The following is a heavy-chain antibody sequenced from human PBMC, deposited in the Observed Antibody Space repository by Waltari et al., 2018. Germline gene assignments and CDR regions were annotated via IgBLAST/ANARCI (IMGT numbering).Heavy chain of an antibody. Sequence: EVQLVESGGGLVQPGGSLRLSCAASGFTFNTYWMHWVRQAPGKGLEWVARINSDGSSTDYADSVKGRFTISRDNAKNTLYLQMNTLRGDDTAVYFCARGGQQPGRWFDSWGQGTLVTVSS. CDR3: ARGGQQPGRWFDS. D-gene: IGHD6-13*01. CDR2: INSDGSST. CDR1: GFTFNTYW. J-gene: IGHJ5*01. V-gene: IGHV3-74*01.